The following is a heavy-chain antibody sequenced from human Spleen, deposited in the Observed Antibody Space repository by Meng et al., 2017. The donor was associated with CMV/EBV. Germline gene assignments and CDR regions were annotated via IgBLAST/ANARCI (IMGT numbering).Heavy chain of an antibody. CDR3: AKPLRYCSSTSCFFDS. D-gene: IGHD2-2*01. CDR1: GFTFSTYT. V-gene: IGHV3-30*02. Sequence: GESLKISCVASGFTFSTYTMNWVRQAPGKGLEWLAFIRYEGNIQHYADSAKGRFTISRDKSKNTVSLQMNSLGREDTAMYYCAKPLRYCSSTSCFFDSWGQGTLVTVSS. CDR2: IRYEGNIQ. J-gene: IGHJ4*02.